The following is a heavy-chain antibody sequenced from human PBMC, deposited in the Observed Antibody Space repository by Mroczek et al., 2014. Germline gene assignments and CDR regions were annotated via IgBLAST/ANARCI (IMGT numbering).Heavy chain of an antibody. CDR1: GGSFSGYY. V-gene: IGHV4-34*01. D-gene: IGHD3-3*01. CDR2: INHSGST. Sequence: QVQLQQWGAGLLKPSETLSLTCAVYGGSFSGYYWSWIRQPPGKGLEWIGEINHSGSTNYNPSLKSRVTISVDTSKNQFSLKLSSVTAADTAVYYCARGSNEYYDFWSGYYLLDYWGQGTLVTVSS. CDR3: ARGSNEYYDFWSGYYLLDY. J-gene: IGHJ4*02.